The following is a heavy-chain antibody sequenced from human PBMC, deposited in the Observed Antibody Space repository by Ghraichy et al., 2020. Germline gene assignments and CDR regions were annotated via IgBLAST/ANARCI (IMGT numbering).Heavy chain of an antibody. CDR1: GYRFTGNY. D-gene: IGHD1-26*01. CDR3: ARDLIGTGAKNSFDP. Sequence: ASVKVSCKASGYRFTGNYIHWVRQAPGQGLEWMGWINPSSGVTNYAQKFQGRVTMTRDTSISTAYVDLSGLRSDDTAMYYCARDLIGTGAKNSFDPWGQGTLVTVSS. CDR2: INPSSGVT. V-gene: IGHV1-2*02. J-gene: IGHJ5*02.